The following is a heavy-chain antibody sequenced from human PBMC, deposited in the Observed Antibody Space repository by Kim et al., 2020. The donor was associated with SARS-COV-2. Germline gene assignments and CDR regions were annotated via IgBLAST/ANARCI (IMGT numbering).Heavy chain of an antibody. D-gene: IGHD3-22*01. CDR1: GYSFTSYW. CDR2: IYPGDSDT. V-gene: IGHV5-51*01. Sequence: GESLKISCKGSGYSFTSYWIGWVRQMPGKGMEWMGIIYPGDSDTRYSPSFQGQVTISADKSISTAYLQWSSLKASDTAMYYCARSEPYYYDSSGPSDVGWFDPWGQGTLVTVSS. J-gene: IGHJ5*02. CDR3: ARSEPYYYDSSGPSDVGWFDP.